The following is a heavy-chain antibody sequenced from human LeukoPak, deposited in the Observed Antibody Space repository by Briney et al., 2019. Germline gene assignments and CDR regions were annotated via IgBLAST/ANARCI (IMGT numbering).Heavy chain of an antibody. Sequence: PSETLSLTCTVSGGSISSGSYYWGWIRQPPGKGLEWIGIIYHSGSTYCNPSLKSRVTISVDTSRSQFSLKLSSVTAADTAMYYCARRDSSSWTHFDYWGQGVLVTVPS. V-gene: IGHV4-39*01. CDR2: IYHSGST. CDR1: GGSISSGSYY. J-gene: IGHJ4*02. CDR3: ARRDSSSWTHFDY. D-gene: IGHD6-13*01.